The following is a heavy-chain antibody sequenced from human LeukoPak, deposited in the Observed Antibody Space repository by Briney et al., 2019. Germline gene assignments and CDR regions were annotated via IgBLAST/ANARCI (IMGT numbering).Heavy chain of an antibody. CDR1: GGSISSSGHY. J-gene: IGHJ4*02. Sequence: ASETLSLTCTVSGGSISSSGHYWGWIRQPPGKGLEWIGIIYYSGSTYYNPSLKSRVTISVGTSKNQFSLKLSSVTAADTAVYYCARQYCSSTTCWAYFDYWGQGTLVTVSS. D-gene: IGHD2-2*01. CDR2: IYYSGST. V-gene: IGHV4-39*01. CDR3: ARQYCSSTTCWAYFDY.